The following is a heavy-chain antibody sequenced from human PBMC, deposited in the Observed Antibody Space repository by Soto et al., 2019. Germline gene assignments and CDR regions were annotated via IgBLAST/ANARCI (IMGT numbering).Heavy chain of an antibody. CDR1: GYIFTDYY. CDR3: AREKVAAVDDAFDI. D-gene: IGHD2-2*01. V-gene: IGHV1-2*02. Sequence: QVQLVQSGAEVKKPGASVKVSCKASGYIFTDYYKHWVRQAPGQGLEWMGWINPNSGGTNYAQKFQGRVAMTRDTSISTAYMELSRLRSDDTAVYYSAREKVAAVDDAFDIWGQGTMVTVSS. J-gene: IGHJ3*02. CDR2: INPNSGGT.